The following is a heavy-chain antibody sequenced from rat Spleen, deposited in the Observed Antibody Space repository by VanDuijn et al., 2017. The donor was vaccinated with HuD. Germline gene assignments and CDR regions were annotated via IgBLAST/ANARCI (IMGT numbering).Heavy chain of an antibody. D-gene: IGHD1-11*01. J-gene: IGHJ1*01. CDR2: ISYDGRVT. CDR1: GFTFSNYY. V-gene: IGHV5-29*01. CDR3: ARHVDYGGPLGYFDF. Sequence: EVQLVESGGGLVQPGRSLKLSCVASGFTFSNYYMAWVRQAPTKGLEWVASISYDGRVTYYRDSVKGRFTISRDNAKSTLYLQMDSLRSEDTATYYCARHVDYGGPLGYFDFWGPGTMVTVSS.